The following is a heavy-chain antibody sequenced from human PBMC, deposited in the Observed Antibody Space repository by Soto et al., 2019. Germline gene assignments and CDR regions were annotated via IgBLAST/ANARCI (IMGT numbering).Heavy chain of an antibody. CDR1: GFTFSSYE. V-gene: IGHV3-48*03. Sequence: EVQLVESGGGLVQPGGSLRLSCAASGFTFSSYEMNWVRQAPGKGLEWVSYISSSGSTIYYADSVKGRFTISRDNAKNSLYLQMNSLRAEDTAVYYCARERFPGEESGYDYFVLKSYYGMDVWGQGTTVTVSS. D-gene: IGHD5-12*01. CDR3: ARERFPGEESGYDYFVLKSYYGMDV. CDR2: ISSSGSTI. J-gene: IGHJ6*02.